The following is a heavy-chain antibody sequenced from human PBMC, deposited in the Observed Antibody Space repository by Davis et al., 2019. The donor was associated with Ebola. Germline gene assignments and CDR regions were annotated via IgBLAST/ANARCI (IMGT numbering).Heavy chain of an antibody. J-gene: IGHJ6*02. D-gene: IGHD6-19*01. Sequence: PGGSLRLSCAASGFTFSSYEMNWVRQAPGKGLEWVSYISSSGSTIYYADSVKGRFTISRDNAKNSLYLQMNSLRAEDTAVYYCASQWLDGYGMDVWGQGTTVTVSS. CDR1: GFTFSSYE. CDR3: ASQWLDGYGMDV. V-gene: IGHV3-48*03. CDR2: ISSSGSTI.